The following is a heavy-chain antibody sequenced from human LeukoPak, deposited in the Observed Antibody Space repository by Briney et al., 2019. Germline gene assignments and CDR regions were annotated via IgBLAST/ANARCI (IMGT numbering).Heavy chain of an antibody. J-gene: IGHJ4*02. CDR3: ARGNSGH. V-gene: IGHV3-53*01. D-gene: IGHD2/OR15-2a*01. Sequence: PGGSLRLSCAVSGFTFNNAWMTWVRQAPGKGLEWVSVIFSEGSTYYADSVKGRFTVSRDDSKNTIYLQMNSLRAEDTALYYCARGNSGHWGQGTLVTVSS. CDR2: IFSEGST. CDR1: GFTFNNAW.